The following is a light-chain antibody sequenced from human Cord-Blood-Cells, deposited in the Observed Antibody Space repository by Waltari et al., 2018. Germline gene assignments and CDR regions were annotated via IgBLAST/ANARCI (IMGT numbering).Light chain of an antibody. CDR3: QQHESTPAT. CDR1: PSISSY. V-gene: IGKV1-39*01. Sequence: DIQMTQSPSSLSASVGYRVTITCRASPSISSYLNWYQQKPSKAPKLLIYAASSLQSGVPARFSGSGSGTDFTLTISRLQPEDFATYYCQQHESTPATFGGGTKVEIK. J-gene: IGKJ4*01. CDR2: AAS.